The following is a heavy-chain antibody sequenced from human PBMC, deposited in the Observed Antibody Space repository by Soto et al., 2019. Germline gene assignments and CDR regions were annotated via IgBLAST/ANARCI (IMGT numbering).Heavy chain of an antibody. V-gene: IGHV4-59*01. Sequence: PSETLSLTCTVSGGSISSYYWSWIRQPPGKGLEWIGYIYYSGSTNYNPSLKSRVTISVDTSKNHFSLKLSSVTAADTAVYYCARDEVGDGYSWGNWFDPWGQGTLVTVSS. CDR3: ARDEVGDGYSWGNWFDP. CDR1: GGSISSYY. J-gene: IGHJ5*02. D-gene: IGHD1-26*01. CDR2: IYYSGST.